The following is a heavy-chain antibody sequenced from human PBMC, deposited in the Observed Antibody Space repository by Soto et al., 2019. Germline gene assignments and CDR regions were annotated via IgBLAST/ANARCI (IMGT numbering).Heavy chain of an antibody. CDR3: ARLYKQWLVRGGTNWFDP. J-gene: IGHJ5*02. V-gene: IGHV4-34*01. CDR2: INHSGST. D-gene: IGHD6-19*01. CDR1: GGSFSGYY. Sequence: SETLSLTCAVYGGSFSGYYWSWIRQPPGKGLEWIGEINHSGSTNYNPSLKSRVTISVDTSKNQFSLKLSSVTAADTAVYYCARLYKQWLVRGGTNWFDPWGQGTLVTVSS.